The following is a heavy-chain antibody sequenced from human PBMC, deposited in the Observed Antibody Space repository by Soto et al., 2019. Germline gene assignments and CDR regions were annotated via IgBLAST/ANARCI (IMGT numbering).Heavy chain of an antibody. CDR3: ATSFGSGSRAFDY. CDR2: FNPILSFS. V-gene: IGHV1-69*02. D-gene: IGHD3-10*01. CDR1: GDTFNFYT. J-gene: IGHJ4*02. Sequence: QVQLVQSGAEVKKPGSSVKVSCKASGDTFNFYTINWVRQAPGLGLEWMGRFNPILSFSNSALKFQGRVTLTADKYTSPAYMVLSSLRSEDTAIYYCATSFGSGSRAFDYWGQGALVTVSS.